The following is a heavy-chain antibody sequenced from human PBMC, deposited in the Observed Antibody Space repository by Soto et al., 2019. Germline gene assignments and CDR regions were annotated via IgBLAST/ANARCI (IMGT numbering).Heavy chain of an antibody. V-gene: IGHV3-23*01. Sequence: PEGSLSLSCAATGFTLRTNGMSWVRQAPGKGLEWVSSFSGSGDDTWYADSLKGRFTISRDNSKNTVYLQMNSLRAEDTALYYCAGHGGYSYLGQGTLVTVSS. D-gene: IGHD4-17*01. CDR1: GFTLRTNG. CDR3: AGHGGYSY. J-gene: IGHJ4*02. CDR2: FSGSGDDT.